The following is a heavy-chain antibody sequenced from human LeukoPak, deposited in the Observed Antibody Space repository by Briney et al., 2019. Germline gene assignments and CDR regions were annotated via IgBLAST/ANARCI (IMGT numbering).Heavy chain of an antibody. J-gene: IGHJ5*02. CDR1: GYTFTGYY. D-gene: IGHD4-17*01. V-gene: IGHV1-2*02. Sequence: ASVKVSCKASGYTFTGYYMHWVRQAPGQGLEWMGWINPNSGGTNYAQKFQGRVTMTRDTSTSTAYMELSRLRSDDTAVYYCARDSDGRARFYGDYLSWFDPWGQGTLVTVSS. CDR2: INPNSGGT. CDR3: ARDSDGRARFYGDYLSWFDP.